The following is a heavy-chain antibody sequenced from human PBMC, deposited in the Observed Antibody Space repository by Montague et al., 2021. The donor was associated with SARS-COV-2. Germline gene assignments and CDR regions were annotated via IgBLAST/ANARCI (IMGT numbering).Heavy chain of an antibody. D-gene: IGHD6-13*01. CDR2: VSASGSN. V-gene: IGHV4-4*07. J-gene: IGHJ4*02. CDR1: GDSISSFY. CDR3: ASDVVAAPGTFDY. Sequence: SETLSLTCTVSGDSISSFYWCWIRQPAGKGLEWIGRVSASGSNNYNSSLNSRVTMSVDTSKKQFSLRLSPVTAADTAVYYCASDVVAAPGTFDYWGQGTLVTVSS.